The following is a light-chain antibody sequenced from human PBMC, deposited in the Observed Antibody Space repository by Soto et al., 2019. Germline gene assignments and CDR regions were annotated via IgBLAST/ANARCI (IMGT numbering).Light chain of an antibody. Sequence: QPVLTQPASVSGSPGQSITISCTGTTSDVGGYNFVSWYQQSPGKAPKLIIYEVANRPSGVSDRFSGSKSGNTASLTISGLQAEDEADYYCSSYTRSTTLLFGGGTKLTVL. CDR3: SSYTRSTTLL. CDR1: TSDVGGYNF. V-gene: IGLV2-14*01. CDR2: EVA. J-gene: IGLJ3*02.